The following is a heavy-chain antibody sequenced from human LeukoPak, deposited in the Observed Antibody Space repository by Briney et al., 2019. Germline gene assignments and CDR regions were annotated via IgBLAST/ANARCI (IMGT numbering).Heavy chain of an antibody. CDR2: ISGSSSTI. J-gene: IGHJ2*01. CDR3: ARPMVRETDWYFDL. D-gene: IGHD3-10*01. Sequence: PGGSLRLSCADSGFTFSSYSMNWVRQAPGKGLEWVSYISGSSSTIHYADSVKGRFTISRDNTKNSLYLQMNSLTDEDTAVYYCARPMVRETDWYFDLWGRGTLVTVSS. CDR1: GFTFSSYS. V-gene: IGHV3-48*02.